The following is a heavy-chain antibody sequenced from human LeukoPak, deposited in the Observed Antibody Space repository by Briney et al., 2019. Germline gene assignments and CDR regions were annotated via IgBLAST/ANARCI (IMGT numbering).Heavy chain of an antibody. CDR2: IYYSGST. J-gene: IGHJ2*01. Sequence: PSETLSLTCTVSGGSISSSSYYWSWIRQPPGKGLEWIGYIYYSGSTNYNPSLKSRVTMSIDTSKNQFSLRLNSVTAADTAVYYCARVLMDDYDGSGYISWYFDLWGRGTLVTVSS. CDR3: ARVLMDDYDGSGYISWYFDL. V-gene: IGHV4-61*01. D-gene: IGHD3-22*01. CDR1: GGSISSSSYY.